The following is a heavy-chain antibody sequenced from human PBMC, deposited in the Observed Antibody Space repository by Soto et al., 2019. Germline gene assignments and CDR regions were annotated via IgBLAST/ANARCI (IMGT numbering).Heavy chain of an antibody. J-gene: IGHJ6*02. D-gene: IGHD1-20*01. V-gene: IGHV3-30-3*01. Sequence: QVQLVESGGGVVQPGRSLRLSCAASGFTFSSYAMHWVRQAPGNGLEWVAVISYDGSNKYYADSVKGRFTISRDNSKNTLYLQMNSLRAEDTAVYYCASCITGNPNSYYYYGMDVWGQGTTVTVSS. CDR3: ASCITGNPNSYYYYGMDV. CDR2: ISYDGSNK. CDR1: GFTFSSYA.